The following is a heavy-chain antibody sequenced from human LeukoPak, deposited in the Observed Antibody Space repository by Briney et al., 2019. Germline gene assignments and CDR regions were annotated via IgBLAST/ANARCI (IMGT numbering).Heavy chain of an antibody. CDR2: IYYSGST. Sequence: SETLSLTCTVSGGSISSYYWSWIRQPPGKGLEWIGYIYYSGSTNYNPSLKSRVTISADTSKNQFSLKLTSVTAADTAVYYCAGTGLFFDYWSQGTLVTVSS. D-gene: IGHD7-27*01. CDR3: AGTGLFFDY. J-gene: IGHJ4*02. CDR1: GGSISSYY. V-gene: IGHV4-59*01.